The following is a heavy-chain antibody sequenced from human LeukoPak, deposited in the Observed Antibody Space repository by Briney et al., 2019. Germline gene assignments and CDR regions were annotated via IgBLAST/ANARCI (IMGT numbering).Heavy chain of an antibody. Sequence: GGSLRLSCAASGVTFSSHAMSWVRLAPGKGLEWGAIINDVGRGKSSVDSARGRFTITRDNAKSSLYLQMNNLRAEDTAVYYCAKTYCGGTRSSNSGDCFDPRGQGTLVTVSS. CDR3: AKTYCGGTRSSNSGDCFDP. V-gene: IGHV3-7*05. CDR2: INDVGRGK. CDR1: GVTFSSHA. D-gene: IGHD2-21*01. J-gene: IGHJ5*02.